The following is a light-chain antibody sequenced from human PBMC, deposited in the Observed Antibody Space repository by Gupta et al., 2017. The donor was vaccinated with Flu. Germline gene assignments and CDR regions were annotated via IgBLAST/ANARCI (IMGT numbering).Light chain of an antibody. J-gene: IGKJ3*01. CDR3: QQYNNWPPGFT. CDR1: QSVSSN. Sequence: TLSVSPGERVARSCRASQSVSSNLAWYQQKPGQAPRLLIYDASTRATGVPARFSGSGSGTEFSLTISSLQSEEFAVYYCQQYNNWPPGFTFGPGTKVDIK. V-gene: IGKV3-15*01. CDR2: DAS.